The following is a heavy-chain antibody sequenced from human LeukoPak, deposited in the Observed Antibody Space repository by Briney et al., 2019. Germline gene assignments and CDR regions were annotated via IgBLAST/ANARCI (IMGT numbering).Heavy chain of an antibody. CDR1: GASISGYY. CDR3: ARHGGVSGTYFPPHHYGMDV. D-gene: IGHD3-16*01. V-gene: IGHV4-59*08. CDR2: VYYSGST. Sequence: PSETLSLTCTVSGASISGYYWSWIRQPPGKGLEWIGFVYYSGSTNYSPSLKSRATISIDTSKNQFSLRLSSVTAADTAVYYCARHGGVSGTYFPPHHYGMDVWGQGATVTVSS. J-gene: IGHJ6*02.